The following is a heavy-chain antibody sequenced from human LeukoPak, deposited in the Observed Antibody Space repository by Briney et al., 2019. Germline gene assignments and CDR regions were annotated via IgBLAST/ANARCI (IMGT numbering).Heavy chain of an antibody. Sequence: GGSLRLSCAASGFTVSSNYMSWVRQAPGKGLEWVSVIYSGGSTYYADSVKGRFTISRDNSKNTLYLQMNSLRAEDTAVYYCARANTRPLGYRRAPNWFDPWGQGTLVTVSS. CDR3: ARANTRPLGYRRAPNWFDP. CDR1: GFTVSSNY. D-gene: IGHD5-12*01. V-gene: IGHV3-53*01. CDR2: IYSGGST. J-gene: IGHJ5*02.